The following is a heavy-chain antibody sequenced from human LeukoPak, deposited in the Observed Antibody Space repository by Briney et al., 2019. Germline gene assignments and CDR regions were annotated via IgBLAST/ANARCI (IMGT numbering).Heavy chain of an antibody. J-gene: IGHJ4*02. V-gene: IGHV4-59*12. Sequence: SETLSLTCTVSGGSISSYYWSWIRQPPGKGLEWIGYIYYSGSTNYNPSLKSRVTISVDTSKNQFSLKLSSVTAADTAVYYCARDTQIGGDYWGQGTVVTVSS. CDR3: ARDTQIGGDY. CDR2: IYYSGST. CDR1: GGSISSYY.